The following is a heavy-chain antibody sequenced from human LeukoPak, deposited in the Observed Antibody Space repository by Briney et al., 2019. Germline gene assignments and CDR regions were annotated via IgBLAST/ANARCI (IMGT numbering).Heavy chain of an antibody. V-gene: IGHV6-1*01. CDR2: TYYRSKWHN. CDR1: GDSVSNNVAV. CDR3: ARDAVGASLFEY. J-gene: IGHJ4*02. Sequence: KPSQTPSLTCVISGDSVSNNVAVWNWIRQSPSRGLEWLGRTYYRSKWHNHYAVSMESRITISPDTSKNQFYLQLDSVTPEDTAVYYCARDAVGASLFEYWGQGTLVTVSS. D-gene: IGHD1-26*01.